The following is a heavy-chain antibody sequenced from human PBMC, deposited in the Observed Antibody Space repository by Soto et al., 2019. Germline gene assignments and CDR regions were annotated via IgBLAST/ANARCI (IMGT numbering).Heavy chain of an antibody. CDR1: GGSISSYY. Sequence: SETLSLTCTVSGGSISSYYWSWIRQPPGKGLEWIGYIYYSGSTNYNPSLKSRVTISVDTSKNQFSLKLSSVTAADTAVYYCARERRGYSYGDFDYWGQGTLVTVSS. CDR2: IYYSGST. CDR3: ARERRGYSYGDFDY. V-gene: IGHV4-59*01. D-gene: IGHD5-18*01. J-gene: IGHJ4*02.